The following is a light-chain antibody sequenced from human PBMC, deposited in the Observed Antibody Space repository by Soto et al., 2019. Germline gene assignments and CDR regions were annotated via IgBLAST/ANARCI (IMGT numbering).Light chain of an antibody. Sequence: QSVLPQPPSATCTAGWRVTISCTESTSNNGSHSVNWFQHLPGTAPKLLINTNNPRPSWVPDRFSGYKSGTSASLVISGLQSEDEADYYCATWDDSLKGVFGTGTKVTVL. V-gene: IGLV1-44*01. CDR1: TSNNGSHS. CDR2: TNN. J-gene: IGLJ1*01. CDR3: ATWDDSLKGV.